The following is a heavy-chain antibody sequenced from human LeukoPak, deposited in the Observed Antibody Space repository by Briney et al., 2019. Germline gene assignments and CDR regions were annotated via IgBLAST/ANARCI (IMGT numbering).Heavy chain of an antibody. CDR3: ARSYRYYYYMDV. Sequence: PGGSLRLSCVASGFTFSSYAMHWVRQPLGKGLEWVAVISYDGSNKYYADSVKGRFTISRDNSKNTLYLQMNSLRAEDTAVYYCARSYRYYYYMDVWGTGTTVTVSS. CDR2: ISYDGSNK. D-gene: IGHD3-10*01. J-gene: IGHJ6*03. V-gene: IGHV3-30*04. CDR1: GFTFSSYA.